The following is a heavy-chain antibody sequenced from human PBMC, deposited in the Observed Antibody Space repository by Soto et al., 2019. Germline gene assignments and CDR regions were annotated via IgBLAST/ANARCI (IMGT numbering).Heavy chain of an antibody. CDR3: ARDLVVPAARFDP. J-gene: IGHJ5*02. CDR1: GDSISSRSYY. CDR2: IYYSGST. D-gene: IGHD2-2*01. Sequence: SETLSLTCTVTGDSISSRSYYWGWIRQPPGKGLEWIGSIYYSGSTYNNPSLRSRVSMSIDTSKDQFSLKLSSVTAADTAVYYCARDLVVPAARFDPWGQGTLVTVSS. V-gene: IGHV4-39*07.